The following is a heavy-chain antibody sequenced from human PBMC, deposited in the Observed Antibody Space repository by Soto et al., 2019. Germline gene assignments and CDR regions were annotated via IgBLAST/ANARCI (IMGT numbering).Heavy chain of an antibody. V-gene: IGHV3-21*01. CDR2: ISSSSSYI. CDR3: ARGQRYSSPKGGMDV. Sequence: EVQLVESGGGLVKPGGSLRLSCAASGFTFSSYSMNWVRQAPGKGLEWVSSISSSSSYIYYADSVNGRFTISRDNAKNSLYLQMNSLRAEDTAVYYCARGQRYSSPKGGMDVWGQGTTVTVS. J-gene: IGHJ6*02. CDR1: GFTFSSYS. D-gene: IGHD2-15*01.